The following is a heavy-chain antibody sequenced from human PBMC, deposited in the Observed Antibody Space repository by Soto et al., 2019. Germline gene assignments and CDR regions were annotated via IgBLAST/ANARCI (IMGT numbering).Heavy chain of an antibody. J-gene: IGHJ4*02. CDR1: GYTFTSYY. CDR2: INPSGGST. CDR3: ARSEGDPGIDY. Sequence: GTSVKVSCKASGYTFTSYYMHWVRQAPGQGLEWMGIINPSGGSTSYAQKFQGRVTMTRDTSTSTVYMELSSLRSEDTAVYYCARSEGDPGIDYWGQGTLVTVSS. D-gene: IGHD2-21*02. V-gene: IGHV1-46*03.